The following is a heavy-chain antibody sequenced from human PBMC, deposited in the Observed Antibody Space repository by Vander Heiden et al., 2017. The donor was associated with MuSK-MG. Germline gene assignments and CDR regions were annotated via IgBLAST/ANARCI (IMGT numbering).Heavy chain of an antibody. V-gene: IGHV4-34*01. Sequence: QVQLQQWGAGLFTPSETLSLTCAVYGGSFSGYYCSGIRQAPGKGLEWSGEINHSGGTNYDPSLKSRVTISVDTSKNQFSLKLSSVTAADTAVYYCARRTYYDYVWGSYRFLGYFDYWGQGTLVTVSS. D-gene: IGHD3-16*02. J-gene: IGHJ4*02. CDR1: GGSFSGYY. CDR3: ARRTYYDYVWGSYRFLGYFDY. CDR2: INHSGGT.